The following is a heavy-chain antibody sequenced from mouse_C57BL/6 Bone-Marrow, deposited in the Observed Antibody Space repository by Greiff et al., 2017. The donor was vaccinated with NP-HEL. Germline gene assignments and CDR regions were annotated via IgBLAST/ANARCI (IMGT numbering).Heavy chain of an antibody. D-gene: IGHD2-1*01. CDR3: ARDYDGNRHWYFDD. CDR2: IDPNSGGT. V-gene: IGHV1-72*01. J-gene: IGHJ1*03. Sequence: QVQLQQPGAELVKPGASVKLSCKASGYTFTSYWMHWVKQRPGRGLEWIGKIDPNSGGTNYNEKFKSKATLTVDKPSSTAYMQLSSLTSEDSAVYYGARDYDGNRHWYFDDWGKGTTLTVSS. CDR1: GYTFTSYW.